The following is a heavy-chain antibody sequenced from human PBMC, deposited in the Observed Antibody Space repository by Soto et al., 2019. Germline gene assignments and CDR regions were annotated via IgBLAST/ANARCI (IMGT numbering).Heavy chain of an antibody. Sequence: PGGSLRLSCAASGFTFDEYAMHWVRQAPGKGLEWVSLISWDGASTYYADSVKGRFTISRDNSKNSLSLQMNSLRPEDTAFYYCAKDMTGYCTRTVSCSQIDYWVRGTLVTVSS. J-gene: IGHJ4*02. V-gene: IGHV3-43D*04. CDR1: GFTFDEYA. CDR2: ISWDGAST. D-gene: IGHD2-8*01. CDR3: AKDMTGYCTRTVSCSQIDY.